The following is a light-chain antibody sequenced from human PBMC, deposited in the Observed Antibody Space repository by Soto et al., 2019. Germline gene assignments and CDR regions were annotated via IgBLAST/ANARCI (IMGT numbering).Light chain of an antibody. J-gene: IGLJ1*01. CDR2: EVN. CDR3: SSYTSSNTLEV. V-gene: IGLV2-14*01. CDR1: SRDVGGSNY. Sequence: QSVLIQPASVSGSPGQSITISCTGTSRDVGGSNYVSWYQHHPHRAPKLLIYEVNYRPSGVSSRFSGSKSGNTASLTISGLQAEDVADYYCSSYTSSNTLEVFGVGTKVTVL.